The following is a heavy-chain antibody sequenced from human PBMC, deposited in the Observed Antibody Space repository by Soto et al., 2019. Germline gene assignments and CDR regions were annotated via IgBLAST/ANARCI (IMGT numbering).Heavy chain of an antibody. CDR2: IYYSGIT. D-gene: IGHD5-18*01. V-gene: IGHV4-59*01. Sequence: SETLSLTCIVSGGSTTNYYWTWIRQPPGKGLEWIGSIYYSGITHYNPSLKSRVTISVDTSRNQFSLKLNSVTAADTAVYYCARGGGYSYGYSDYWGQGTLVTVSS. CDR1: GGSTTNYY. CDR3: ARGGGYSYGYSDY. J-gene: IGHJ4*02.